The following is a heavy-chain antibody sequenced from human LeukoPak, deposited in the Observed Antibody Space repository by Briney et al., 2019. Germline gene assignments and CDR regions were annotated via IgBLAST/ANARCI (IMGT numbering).Heavy chain of an antibody. CDR2: IDWNGGIT. J-gene: IGHJ3*01. D-gene: IGHD3-22*01. Sequence: GGSLRLSCAASGFTFSNAWMSWVRQAPGKGLEWVSAIDWNGGITSYADSVKGRFTISRDNAKDSLYLQMNSLRAEDTALYHCARVADYYDSSGYPFAGFDLWGQGTIVTVSS. V-gene: IGHV3-20*01. CDR3: ARVADYYDSSGYPFAGFDL. CDR1: GFTFSNAW.